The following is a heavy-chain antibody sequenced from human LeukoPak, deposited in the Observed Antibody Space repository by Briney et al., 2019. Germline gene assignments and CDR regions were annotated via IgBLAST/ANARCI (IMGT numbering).Heavy chain of an antibody. J-gene: IGHJ4*02. CDR1: GFTFSNAW. CDR2: IKSKTDGGTT. Sequence: GGSLRLSCAASGFTFSNAWMSWVRQAPGKGLEWVGRIKSKTDGGTTDYAAPVKGRFTISRDDSKNTLYLQMNSLRAEDTAVYYCASALIPGAYWGQGTLVTVSS. D-gene: IGHD2-21*01. CDR3: ASALIPGAY. V-gene: IGHV3-15*01.